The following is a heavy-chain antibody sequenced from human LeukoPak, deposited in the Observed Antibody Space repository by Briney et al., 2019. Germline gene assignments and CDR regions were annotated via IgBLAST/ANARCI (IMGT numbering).Heavy chain of an antibody. Sequence: GGSLRLSCAASGFTFSSYSMNWVRQAPGKGLEWVSYISSSSSTIYYADSVKGRFTISRDNSKNTLYLQMNSLRAEDTAVYYCAKDVGRYTPSPDYWGQGTLATVSS. CDR2: ISSSSSTI. J-gene: IGHJ4*02. D-gene: IGHD1-1*01. CDR1: GFTFSSYS. V-gene: IGHV3-48*01. CDR3: AKDVGRYTPSPDY.